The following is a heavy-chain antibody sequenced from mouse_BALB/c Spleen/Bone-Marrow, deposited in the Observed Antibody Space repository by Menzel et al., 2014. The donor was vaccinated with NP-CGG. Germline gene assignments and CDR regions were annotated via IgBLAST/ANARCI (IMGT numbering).Heavy chain of an antibody. V-gene: IGHV5-17*02. CDR3: ARGGKGYAMDY. Sequence: EVHLVESGGGLVQPGGSRKLSCAASGFTFSSFGMHWVRQAPEKGLEWVAYISSGSSTIYYADTVKGRCTISRDNPKNTLFLQMTSLRSEDTAMYYCARGGKGYAMDYWGQGTSVTVSS. J-gene: IGHJ4*01. CDR2: ISSGSSTI. D-gene: IGHD1-1*02. CDR1: GFTFSSFG.